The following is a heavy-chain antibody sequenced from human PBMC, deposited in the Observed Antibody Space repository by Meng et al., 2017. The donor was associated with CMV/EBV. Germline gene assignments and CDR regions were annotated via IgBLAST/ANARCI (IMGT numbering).Heavy chain of an antibody. CDR3: AHSRCSGGSCYGLDFDY. V-gene: IGHV2-5*02. Sequence: QITLKESGPTLVKPTQTLTLTCTXXXFSLSTRGVGVGWIRQPPGKDLEWLALIYWDDDKRYSTSLKSRLTITKDTSKNQVVLTMTNMGPVDTATYYCAHSRCSGGSCYGLDFDYWGQGTLVTVSS. CDR2: IYWDDDK. D-gene: IGHD2-15*01. J-gene: IGHJ4*02. CDR1: XFSLSTRGVG.